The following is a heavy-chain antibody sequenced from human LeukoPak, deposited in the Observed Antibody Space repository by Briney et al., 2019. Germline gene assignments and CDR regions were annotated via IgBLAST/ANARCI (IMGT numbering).Heavy chain of an antibody. V-gene: IGHV3-66*01. CDR2: IYSGDTT. D-gene: IGHD4-17*01. Sequence: GGSLRLSCAASGITVSGNYMNWVRQAPGKGLEWVSVIYSGDTTHYADSVKGRFSISRDNSKNTLYLQMNNLRVEDTAVYYCARDLAYGDYIYDYWGQGTLVTVSS. CDR3: ARDLAYGDYIYDY. J-gene: IGHJ4*02. CDR1: GITVSGNY.